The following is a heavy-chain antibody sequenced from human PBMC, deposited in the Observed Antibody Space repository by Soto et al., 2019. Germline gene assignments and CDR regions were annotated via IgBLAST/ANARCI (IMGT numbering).Heavy chain of an antibody. CDR3: ASIAGGSYYYGMDV. CDR1: GYTFTIYG. D-gene: IGHD2-21*01. Sequence: ASVKVSCKASGYTFTIYGISWVRQAPGQRLEWMGWINAGNGNTKYSQKFQGRVTITRDTSASTAYMELSSLRSEDTAVYYCASIAGGSYYYGMDVWGQGTTVTV. CDR2: INAGNGNT. V-gene: IGHV1-3*01. J-gene: IGHJ6*02.